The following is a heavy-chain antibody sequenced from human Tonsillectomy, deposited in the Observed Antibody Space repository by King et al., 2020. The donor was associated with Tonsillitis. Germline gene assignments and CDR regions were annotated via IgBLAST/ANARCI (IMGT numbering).Heavy chain of an antibody. CDR2: LKSKTSGGTT. D-gene: IGHD3-22*01. J-gene: IGHJ4*02. CDR3: TWDPSGHYCFTH. V-gene: IGHV3-15*07. CDR1: GFSFSDAW. Sequence: VQLVESGGGLVMPGGSLRLSCAASGFSFSDAWMNWVRQAPGKGLEWVGRLKSKTSGGTTDYTAPVKGRFTISRDDSKNTLYLQMNSLKTEDTAVYYCTWDPSGHYCFTHWGQGTLVPVSS.